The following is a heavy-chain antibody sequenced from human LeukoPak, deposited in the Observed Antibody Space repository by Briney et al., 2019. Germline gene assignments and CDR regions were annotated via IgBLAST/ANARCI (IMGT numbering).Heavy chain of an antibody. CDR2: INPSGGST. J-gene: IGHJ4*02. Sequence: ASVKVSCKASGYSFTSYYMHWVRQAPGQGLEWMGIINPSGGSTNYAQKFQGRVTMTRDTSTSTVYMELSSLRSDDTAVYYCAPLEWQSDYWGQGTLVTVSS. V-gene: IGHV1-46*01. CDR1: GYSFTSYY. CDR3: APLEWQSDY. D-gene: IGHD2-8*01.